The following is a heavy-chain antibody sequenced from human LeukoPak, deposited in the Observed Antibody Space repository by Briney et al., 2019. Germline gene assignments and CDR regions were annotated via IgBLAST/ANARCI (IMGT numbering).Heavy chain of an antibody. D-gene: IGHD2-21*02. Sequence: GGSPRLSCAASGFTFSSYAMSWVRQAPGKGLGWVSAISGSGGSTYYAASVRGRFTISRDNSKTTLDLQMTSLRAEAAAEYYCAKGGPTAYCGGDCYPAFDYWGQGTLVTVSS. CDR1: GFTFSSYA. CDR3: AKGGPTAYCGGDCYPAFDY. J-gene: IGHJ4*02. CDR2: ISGSGGST. V-gene: IGHV3-23*01.